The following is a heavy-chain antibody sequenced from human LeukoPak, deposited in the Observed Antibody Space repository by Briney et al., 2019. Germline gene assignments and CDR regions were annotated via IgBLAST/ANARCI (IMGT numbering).Heavy chain of an antibody. CDR3: ARRGGYGDSYWYFDL. J-gene: IGHJ2*01. Sequence: GASVKVSCKASGYTFTGYYMHWVRQAPGQGLEWMGWINPNSGGTNYAQKFQGRVTMTRDTSIRTAYMELSSLRAEDTAVYYCARRGGYGDSYWYFDLWGRGTLVTVSS. CDR1: GYTFTGYY. D-gene: IGHD4-17*01. V-gene: IGHV1-2*02. CDR2: INPNSGGT.